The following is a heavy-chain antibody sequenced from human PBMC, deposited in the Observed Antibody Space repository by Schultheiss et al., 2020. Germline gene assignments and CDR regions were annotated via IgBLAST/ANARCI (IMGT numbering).Heavy chain of an antibody. D-gene: IGHD3-22*01. J-gene: IGHJ4*02. Sequence: GGSLRLSCAASGFTFSSYSMNWVRQATGKGLEWVSRINSDGSSTSYADSVKGRFTISRDNAKNTLYLQMNSLRAEDTAVYYCAKAYYYDSSVPDYWGQGTLVTVSS. CDR1: GFTFSSYS. V-gene: IGHV3-74*01. CDR2: INSDGSST. CDR3: AKAYYYDSSVPDY.